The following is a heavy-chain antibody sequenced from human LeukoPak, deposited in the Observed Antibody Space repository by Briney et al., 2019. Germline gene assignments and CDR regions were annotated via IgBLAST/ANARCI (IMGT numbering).Heavy chain of an antibody. V-gene: IGHV3-21*01. D-gene: IGHD3-10*01. Sequence: GGSLRLSCAASGFTFSSYSMNWVRQAPGKGLEWVSSISSSSSYIYYADSVRGRFTISRDNAKNSLYLQMNSLRAEDTAVYYCARDAYYGSGSSRWFKNPIDYWGQGTLVTVSS. CDR2: ISSSSSYI. CDR3: ARDAYYGSGSSRWFKNPIDY. J-gene: IGHJ4*02. CDR1: GFTFSSYS.